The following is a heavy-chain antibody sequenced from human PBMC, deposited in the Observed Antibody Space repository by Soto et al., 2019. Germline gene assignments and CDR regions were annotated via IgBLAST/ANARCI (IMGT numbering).Heavy chain of an antibody. V-gene: IGHV3-74*01. CDR1: GFTFSSSW. J-gene: IGHJ4*01. Sequence: GGSLRLSCVTSGFTFSSSWMHWVRQAPGKGLVWVSRVNEYGTDSNDADSVKGRFTISRDNSENTVYLQMNSLRVEDSAVYYCARVAVVTRGIDYWGQGTLVTVSS. CDR2: VNEYGTDS. D-gene: IGHD2-2*01. CDR3: ARVAVVTRGIDY.